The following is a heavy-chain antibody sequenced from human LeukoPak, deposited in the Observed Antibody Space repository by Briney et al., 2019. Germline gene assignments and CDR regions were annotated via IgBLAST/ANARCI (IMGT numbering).Heavy chain of an antibody. J-gene: IGHJ6*02. Sequence: GGSLRLSCAASGFSVSNTYMSWVRQAPGKGLDWVSVLYGGGSSYYADSAKGRFTISRDSSKNTVFLQMNNLRAEDTAVYYCARVAMGVASNGDYYYHGMDVWGQGTTVTVSS. CDR3: ARVAMGVASNGDYYYHGMDV. CDR2: LYGGGSS. CDR1: GFSVSNTY. V-gene: IGHV3-53*01. D-gene: IGHD6-19*01.